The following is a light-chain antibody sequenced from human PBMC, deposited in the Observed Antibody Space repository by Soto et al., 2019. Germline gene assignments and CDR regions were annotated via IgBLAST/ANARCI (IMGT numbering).Light chain of an antibody. V-gene: IGKV1-27*01. J-gene: IGKJ1*01. Sequence: DSQMTQSPASLSASVGDRVTITCRASQGISNYLAWYQQKPGQVPKLLIYAASTVQSGVPSRFSGSGSGTDFTLTISSLQPEDVATYYCQKYNSARRTFGQGTKVEIK. CDR2: AAS. CDR3: QKYNSARRT. CDR1: QGISNY.